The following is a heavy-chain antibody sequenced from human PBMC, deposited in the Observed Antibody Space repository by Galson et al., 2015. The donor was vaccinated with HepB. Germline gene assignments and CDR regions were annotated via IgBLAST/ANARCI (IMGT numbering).Heavy chain of an antibody. Sequence: SVKVSCKASGGTFSSYAISWVRQAPGQGLEWMGRIIPILGIANYAQKFQGRVTITADKSTSTAYMELSSLRSEDTAVYYCASDYGDYWGTNIYYHYGMDVWGQGTTVTVSS. CDR1: GGTFSSYA. J-gene: IGHJ6*02. CDR2: IIPILGIA. CDR3: ASDYGDYWGTNIYYHYGMDV. V-gene: IGHV1-69*04. D-gene: IGHD4-17*01.